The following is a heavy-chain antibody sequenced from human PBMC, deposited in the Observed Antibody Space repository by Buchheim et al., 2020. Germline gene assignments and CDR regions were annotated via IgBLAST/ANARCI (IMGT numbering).Heavy chain of an antibody. Sequence: EVQLVQSGAEVKKPGESLRISCKGSGYSFTSYWINWVRQMPGKGLEWMGRIAPRDSYTNYSPSVQGHVTISADKSITPAYPQWGSLKASDTAMYFCAFSDYYDRSAYYGFWGQGTL. V-gene: IGHV5-10-1*01. J-gene: IGHJ4*02. CDR1: GYSFTSYW. CDR3: AFSDYYDRSAYYGF. CDR2: IAPRDSYT. D-gene: IGHD3-22*01.